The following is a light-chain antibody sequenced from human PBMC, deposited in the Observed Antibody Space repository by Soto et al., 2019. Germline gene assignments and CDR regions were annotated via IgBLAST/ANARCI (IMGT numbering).Light chain of an antibody. V-gene: IGLV6-57*01. J-gene: IGLJ2*01. CDR3: QSFDLNDVA. Sequence: NFMLTQPHSLSESPGKTVTISCTRSSGSIASSSVQWHQQRPGSPPTTVIYENNQRPSGVPDRFSGSIDRSSNSASLIISGLKTEDEADYYCQSFDLNDVAIGGGTKLTVL. CDR2: ENN. CDR1: SGSIASSS.